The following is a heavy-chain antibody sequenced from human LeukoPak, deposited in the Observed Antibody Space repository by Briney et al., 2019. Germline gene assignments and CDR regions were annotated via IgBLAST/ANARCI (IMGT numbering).Heavy chain of an antibody. D-gene: IGHD6-19*01. V-gene: IGHV3-21*01. CDR1: GFTFSSFN. CDR3: AREVGSGWNYFDL. CDR2: ISSRQNDV. J-gene: IGHJ4*02. Sequence: GGSLRLSCAASGFTFSSFNMNWVRQTPGKGLEWVSSISSRQNDVQYADSLEGRFTISRDDAKNSPYLQMNTLRAEDTAVYFCAREVGSGWNYFDLWGQGTLVTVSS.